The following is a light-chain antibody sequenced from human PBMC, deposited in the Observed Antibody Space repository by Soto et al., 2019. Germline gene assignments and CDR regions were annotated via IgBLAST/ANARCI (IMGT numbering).Light chain of an antibody. Sequence: DIQMTQSPSTLSASVGDRVIITCRASQSISNWLAWYQQKPGKAPNLLIYKASSLKSGVPSRFSGSGSGTEFTLTISSLQPDDFATYYCQQYNSYPWTFGQGTKVDTK. V-gene: IGKV1-5*03. CDR3: QQYNSYPWT. J-gene: IGKJ1*01. CDR1: QSISNW. CDR2: KAS.